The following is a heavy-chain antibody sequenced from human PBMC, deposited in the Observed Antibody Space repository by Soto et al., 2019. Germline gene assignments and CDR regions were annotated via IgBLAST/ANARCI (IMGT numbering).Heavy chain of an antibody. CDR1: GGTFSSYA. CDR3: ARGDFWSGYPPYYYYGMDV. J-gene: IGHJ6*02. CDR2: IIPIFGTA. D-gene: IGHD3-3*01. V-gene: IGHV1-69*13. Sequence: SVKVSCKASGGTFSSYAISWVRQAPGQGLEWMGGIIPIFGTANYAQKFQGRVTITADESTSTAYMELSSLRSEDTAVYYCARGDFWSGYPPYYYYGMDVWGQGTTVTVSS.